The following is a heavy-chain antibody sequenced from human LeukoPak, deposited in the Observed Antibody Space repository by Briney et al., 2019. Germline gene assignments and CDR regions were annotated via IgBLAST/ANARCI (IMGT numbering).Heavy chain of an antibody. V-gene: IGHV6-1*01. D-gene: IGHD1-1*01. CDR1: GDSVSTTGAA. Sequence: SQTLSLTCAISGDSVSTTGAAWTWDRQSPWRGLEWLGRTFYRSELHQEYTPGWKSLKTKSPNESENRCSLQLSSVTPEDTAVYYCARDSYYFDYWGQGTQVTVSS. CDR2: TFYRSELHQ. CDR3: ARDSYYFDY. J-gene: IGHJ4*02.